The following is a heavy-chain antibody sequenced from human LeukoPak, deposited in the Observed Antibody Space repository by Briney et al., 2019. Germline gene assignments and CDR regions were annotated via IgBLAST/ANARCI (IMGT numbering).Heavy chain of an antibody. D-gene: IGHD4-23*01. J-gene: IGHJ3*01. Sequence: PGGSLRLSCAASGFTVSSNHMSWVRQAPGKGLKWVSIIYSGGTTYYADSSKGRFTISRDNCKNTLSLQMTSLRAENTAVYYRARDADYGGSPDAFDVWGRGRIATVSS. CDR3: ARDADYGGSPDAFDV. CDR2: IYSGGTT. CDR1: GFTVSSNH. V-gene: IGHV3-53*01.